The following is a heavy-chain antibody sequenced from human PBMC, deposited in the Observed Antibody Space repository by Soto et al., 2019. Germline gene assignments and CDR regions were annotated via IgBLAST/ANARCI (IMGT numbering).Heavy chain of an antibody. CDR2: FSYSGST. V-gene: IGHV4-39*01. CDR3: ARQPNWFDH. J-gene: IGHJ5*02. CDR1: GGSITSSSYY. Sequence: SETLSLTCSVSGGSITSSSYYWGWIRQPPGKGLEWIGSFSYSGSTNYNPSLKSRVTISVDSSKNQFSLKVTSVTAADTAVYYCARQPNWFDHWGQGTLVTVS.